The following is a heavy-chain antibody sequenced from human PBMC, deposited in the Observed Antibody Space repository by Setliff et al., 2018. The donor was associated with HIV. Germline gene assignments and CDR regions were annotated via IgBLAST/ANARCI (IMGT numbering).Heavy chain of an antibody. D-gene: IGHD3-10*01. J-gene: IGHJ4*02. Sequence: ASVKVSCQTSGYTFIDYYIHWVRQAPGQGPEWMGYIYPNTGATSYAQKFQGRVTMTRETSISTAYMELSRLRSDDTAVYYCARIGSGSYPYDYWGQGTLVTGSS. CDR2: IYPNTGAT. CDR3: ARIGSGSYPYDY. CDR1: GYTFIDYY. V-gene: IGHV1-2*02.